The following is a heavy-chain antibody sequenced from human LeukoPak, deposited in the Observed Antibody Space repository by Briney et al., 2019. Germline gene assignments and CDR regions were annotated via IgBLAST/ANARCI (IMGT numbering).Heavy chain of an antibody. Sequence: SETLSLTCAVYGGSFRGYYWSWIRQPPGKGLEWIGEINHSGSTNYNPSLKSRVTISVDTSKNQFSLKLSSVTAADTAVYYCARGPDSGDWFRAFDIWGQGTMVTVSS. D-gene: IGHD4-17*01. V-gene: IGHV4-34*01. J-gene: IGHJ3*02. CDR2: INHSGST. CDR1: GGSFRGYY. CDR3: ARGPDSGDWFRAFDI.